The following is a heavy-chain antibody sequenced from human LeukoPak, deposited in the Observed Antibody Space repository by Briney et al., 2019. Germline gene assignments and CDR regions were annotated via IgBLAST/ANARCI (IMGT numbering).Heavy chain of an antibody. CDR2: INHSGST. J-gene: IGHJ6*03. CDR1: GGSFSGYY. Sequence: SETLSLTCAVSGGSFSGYYWSWIRQPPGKGLEWIGEINHSGSTNYNPSLKSRVTISVDTSKNQFSLKLSSVTAADTAVYYCARRMYSRGVIRYYYYYYMDVWGKGTTVTISS. D-gene: IGHD3-10*01. V-gene: IGHV4-34*01. CDR3: ARRMYSRGVIRYYYYYYMDV.